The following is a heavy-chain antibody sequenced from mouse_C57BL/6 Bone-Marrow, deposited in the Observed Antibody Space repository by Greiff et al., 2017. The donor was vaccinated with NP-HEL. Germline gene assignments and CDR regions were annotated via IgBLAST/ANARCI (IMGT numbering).Heavy chain of an antibody. V-gene: IGHV1-72*01. CDR3: ARRRQLRLRGYFDY. CDR2: IDPNSGGT. Sequence: PGRGLEWIGRIDPNSGGTKYNEKFKSKATLTVDKPSSTAYMQLSSLTSEDSAVYYCARRRQLRLRGYFDYWGQGTTLTVSS. D-gene: IGHD3-2*02. J-gene: IGHJ2*01.